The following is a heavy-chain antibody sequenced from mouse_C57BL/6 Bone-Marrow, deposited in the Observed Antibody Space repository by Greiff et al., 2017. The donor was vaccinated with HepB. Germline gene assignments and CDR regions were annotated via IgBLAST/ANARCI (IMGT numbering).Heavy chain of an antibody. CDR2: IDPENGDT. CDR3: TADGSRTYAMDY. CDR1: GFNIKDDY. D-gene: IGHD1-1*01. V-gene: IGHV14-4*01. Sequence: VQLQQSGAELVRPGASVKLSCTASGFNIKDDYMHWVKQRPEQGLEWIGWIDPENGDTKYASKFQGKATITADTSSNTAYLQLSSLTSDDTAVYYCTADGSRTYAMDYWGQGTSVTVSS. J-gene: IGHJ4*01.